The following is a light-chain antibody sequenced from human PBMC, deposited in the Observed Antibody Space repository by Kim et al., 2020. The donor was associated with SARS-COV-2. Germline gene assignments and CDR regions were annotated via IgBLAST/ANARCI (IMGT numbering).Light chain of an antibody. CDR1: QAISNY. CDR3: LQHNNYPLT. CDR2: GAS. V-gene: IGKV1-17*03. Sequence: ASVGDRVTITWRASQAISNYLAWFQWRPGKVPKRLIYGASSVQSGVPSRFSGSGSGTEFTLTISNLQPEDFATYYCLQHNNYPLTFGGGTKVEIK. J-gene: IGKJ4*01.